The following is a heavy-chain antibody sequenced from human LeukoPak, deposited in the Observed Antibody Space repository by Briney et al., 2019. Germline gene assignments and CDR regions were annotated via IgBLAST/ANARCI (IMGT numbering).Heavy chain of an antibody. V-gene: IGHV3-21*01. Sequence: GGSLRLSCAASGFTISSYSMIWVRQAPGKGLQWVSSISATSTFIHYAESVRGRFTISRDNSKNTLYLQMNSLRAEDTAVYYCAKGAGQWEPLGDFDYWGQGTLVTVSS. CDR1: GFTISSYS. D-gene: IGHD1-26*01. CDR2: ISATSTFI. J-gene: IGHJ4*02. CDR3: AKGAGQWEPLGDFDY.